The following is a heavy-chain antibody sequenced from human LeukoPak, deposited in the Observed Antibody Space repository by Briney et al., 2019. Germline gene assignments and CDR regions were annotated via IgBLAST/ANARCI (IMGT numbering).Heavy chain of an antibody. Sequence: PSETLSLTCTVSGGSISSSSYYWGWIRQPPGKGLEWVGSIYYSGSTYYNPSLKSRVTISVDTSKNQFSLKLSSVTAADTAVYYCARGTTVNWFDPWGQGTLVTVSS. D-gene: IGHD4-17*01. CDR3: ARGTTVNWFDP. CDR2: IYYSGST. V-gene: IGHV4-39*01. J-gene: IGHJ5*02. CDR1: GGSISSSSYY.